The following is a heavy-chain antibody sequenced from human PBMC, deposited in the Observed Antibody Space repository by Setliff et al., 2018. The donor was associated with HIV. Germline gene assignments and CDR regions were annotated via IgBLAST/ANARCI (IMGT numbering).Heavy chain of an antibody. D-gene: IGHD1-26*01. CDR2: ISGSGGST. CDR3: AKGSGSYYDGMIFDY. Sequence: GGSLRLSCAASGFTFSNYAMSWVRQAPGKGLEWVSGISGSGGSTYYADSVKGRFTISRDNSKNTLYLQMNSLRAEDTAVYYCAKGSGSYYDGMIFDYWGQGTLVTVSS. V-gene: IGHV3-23*01. J-gene: IGHJ4*02. CDR1: GFTFSNYA.